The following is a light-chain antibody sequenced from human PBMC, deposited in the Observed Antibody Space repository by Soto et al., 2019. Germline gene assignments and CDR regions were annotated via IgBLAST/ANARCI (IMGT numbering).Light chain of an antibody. J-gene: IGKJ3*01. Sequence: EIVMTQSPATLSVSPGERATLSCRASQSVRSNLAWYQQKPGQAPRLLIYGASTRATGIPARFSATGSETEFTLTISSLRSEDFAVYYCQKYNSAPFTFGPGTKVDIK. CDR1: QSVRSN. CDR3: QKYNSAPFT. CDR2: GAS. V-gene: IGKV3-15*01.